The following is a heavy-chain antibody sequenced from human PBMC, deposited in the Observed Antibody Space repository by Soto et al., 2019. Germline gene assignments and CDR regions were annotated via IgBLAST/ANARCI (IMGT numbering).Heavy chain of an antibody. Sequence: LRLSCAASGFTVSSNYMSWVRQAPGKGLEWVLVIYIGGITYYAYSVKGRFTISRDNSKNTLYLQMNSLRAEDTAVYYFARATYYDFWSGYPPPGMDVWGQGTTVTVS. CDR2: IYIGGIT. CDR1: GFTVSSNY. V-gene: IGHV3-53*01. CDR3: ARATYYDFWSGYPPPGMDV. D-gene: IGHD3-3*01. J-gene: IGHJ6*02.